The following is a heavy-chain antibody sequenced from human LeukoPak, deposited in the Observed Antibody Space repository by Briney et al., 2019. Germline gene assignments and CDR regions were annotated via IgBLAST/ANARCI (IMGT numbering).Heavy chain of an antibody. D-gene: IGHD4-17*01. CDR3: AREGMTTGEFDP. Sequence: PSQTLSLTCTVSGDSISMYYGNWIRQPPGRLLEWVGYIYYSGSTNYNPSLKGRFTISIDTSKNQFSLKLSSVTAADTAVYYCAREGMTTGEFDPWGQGTLVTVSS. CDR2: IYYSGST. J-gene: IGHJ5*02. V-gene: IGHV4-59*01. CDR1: GDSISMYY.